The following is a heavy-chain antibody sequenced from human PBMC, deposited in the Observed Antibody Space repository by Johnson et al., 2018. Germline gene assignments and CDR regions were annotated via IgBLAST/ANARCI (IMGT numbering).Heavy chain of an antibody. CDR1: GFTFSSYA. V-gene: IGHV3-23*04. D-gene: IGHD3-22*01. CDR3: AKDLYYYDSGGYYYGYYYYYGMDV. CDR2: ISGSGGST. Sequence: VQLVESGGGLVQPGGSLRLSCAASGFTFSSYAMSWVRQAPGKGLEWVSTISGSGGSTYYADSVKGRFTISRDNSKNTLYLQMNSLRAEDTAVYYCAKDLYYYDSGGYYYGYYYYYGMDVWGQGTTVTVSS. J-gene: IGHJ6*02.